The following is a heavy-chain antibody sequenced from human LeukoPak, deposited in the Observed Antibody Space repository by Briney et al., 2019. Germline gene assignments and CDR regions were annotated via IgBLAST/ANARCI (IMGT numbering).Heavy chain of an antibody. V-gene: IGHV4-30-2*01. D-gene: IGHD5-12*01. CDR1: GGSISSGGYS. CDR2: IYHSGST. CDR3: ARDRGALYSGYEFAFDI. J-gene: IGHJ3*02. Sequence: SETLSLTCAVSGGSISSGGYSWSWIRQPPGKGLVWIGYIYHSGSTYYNPSIKSRVTISVDRSKNQFSLKLSSVTAADTAVYYCARDRGALYSGYEFAFDIWGQGTMVTVSS.